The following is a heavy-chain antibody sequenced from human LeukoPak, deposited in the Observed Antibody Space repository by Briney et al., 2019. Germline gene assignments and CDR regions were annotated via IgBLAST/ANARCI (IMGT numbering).Heavy chain of an antibody. CDR1: GFTFSSYG. V-gene: IGHV3-30*03. Sequence: GRSLRLSCAASGFTFSSYGMHWVRQAPGKGLEWVAVISYDGSNKYYADSVKGRFTISRDNSKNTLYLQMNSLRAEDTAVYYCARDLYGGRRAAQAMYYFDYWGQGTLVTVSS. D-gene: IGHD2-8*01. CDR3: ARDLYGGRRAAQAMYYFDY. J-gene: IGHJ4*02. CDR2: ISYDGSNK.